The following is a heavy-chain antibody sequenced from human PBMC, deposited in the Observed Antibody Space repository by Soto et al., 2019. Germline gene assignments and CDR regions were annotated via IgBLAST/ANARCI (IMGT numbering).Heavy chain of an antibody. CDR3: ARGGFTATPPDY. CDR1: GYNFGGYW. V-gene: IGHV5-51*01. D-gene: IGHD2-15*01. Sequence: GASLKISCKGSGYNFGGYWIGWVRQMPGKGLEWMGIIFPGDSDTRYSPSFQGQVTISADKSISTVHLQWRSLKASDTAIYFCARGGFTATPPDYWGQGTRGTVSS. CDR2: IFPGDSDT. J-gene: IGHJ4*02.